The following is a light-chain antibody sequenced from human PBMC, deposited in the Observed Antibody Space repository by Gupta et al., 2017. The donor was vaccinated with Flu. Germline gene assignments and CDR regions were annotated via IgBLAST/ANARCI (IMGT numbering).Light chain of an antibody. V-gene: IGKV4-1*01. CDR2: WAS. CDR3: QQYYSTLYT. Sequence: KCKSSQSVLYSSNNKNYLAWYQQKPGQPPKLLIYWASTRESGVPDRFSGSGSGTDFTLTISSLQAEDVAVYYCQQYYSTLYTFGQGTKLEIK. CDR1: QSVLYSSNNKNY. J-gene: IGKJ2*01.